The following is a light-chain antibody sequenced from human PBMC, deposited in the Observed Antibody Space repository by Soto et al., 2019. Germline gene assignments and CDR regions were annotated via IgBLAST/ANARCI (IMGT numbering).Light chain of an antibody. Sequence: QPVLTQSPSASASLGASVKLTCTLSSGHSSYAIAWHQQQPEKGPRYLMKLNSDGSHSKGDGVPDRFSGSSSGAERYLTISSLQSEDEADYYCQTWGTGIFVFFGGGTQLTVL. V-gene: IGLV4-69*01. J-gene: IGLJ2*01. CDR2: LNSDGSH. CDR1: SGHSSYA. CDR3: QTWGTGIFVF.